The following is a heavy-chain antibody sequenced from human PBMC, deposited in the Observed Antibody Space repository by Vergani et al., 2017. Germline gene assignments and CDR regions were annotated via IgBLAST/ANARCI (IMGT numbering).Heavy chain of an antibody. J-gene: IGHJ6*02. CDR3: ARVCTSGGCPGNYGRDV. CDR2: IGSSGPYI. V-gene: IGHV3-21*06. CDR1: GFTFSDFS. D-gene: IGHD2-8*01. Sequence: VQLVESGGGLVKPGGSLRLSCAASGFTFSDFSMSWVRQAPGKGLEWVAFIGSSGPYINYAASVKGRFIISRDNTNDSLFLQLRSLRAEDAAVYYCARVCTSGGCPGNYGRDVWGQGATVTVSS.